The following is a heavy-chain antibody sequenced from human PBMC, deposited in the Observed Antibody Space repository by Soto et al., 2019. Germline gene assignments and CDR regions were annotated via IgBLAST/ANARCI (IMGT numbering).Heavy chain of an antibody. CDR1: GGTFSSYT. D-gene: IGHD3-10*01. J-gene: IGHJ6*02. CDR3: ARGQQYGSARMGV. CDR2: IIPILGIA. Sequence: QVQLVQSGAEVKKPGSSVKVSCKASGGTFSSYTISWVRQGPGQGLEWMGRIIPILGIANYAQKFQGRVTITADKSTSTAYTELSSLRSEDTAVYYCARGQQYGSARMGVWGQGTTVTVSS. V-gene: IGHV1-69*02.